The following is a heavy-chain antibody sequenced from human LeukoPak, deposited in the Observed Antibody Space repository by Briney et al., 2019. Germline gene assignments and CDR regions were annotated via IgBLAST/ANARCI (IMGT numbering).Heavy chain of an antibody. D-gene: IGHD5-18*01. V-gene: IGHV1-18*01. Sequence: ASVKVSCKASGYTFTSYGISWVRQAPGQGLEWMGWISGYNGNTKYAHKVQGRVTMTTDTSTGTAYMGLRSLRSDDTAVYYCARAYSYGSDYYYGMDVWGQGTTVTVSS. CDR2: ISGYNGNT. CDR1: GYTFTSYG. J-gene: IGHJ6*02. CDR3: ARAYSYGSDYYYGMDV.